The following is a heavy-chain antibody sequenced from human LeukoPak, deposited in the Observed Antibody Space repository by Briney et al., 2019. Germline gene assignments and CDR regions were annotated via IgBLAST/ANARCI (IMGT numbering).Heavy chain of an antibody. CDR2: VYIGGNT. CDR1: GFTVSSNY. D-gene: IGHD2-8*01. CDR3: ARMKMLD. Sequence: GGSLRLSCAASGFTVSSNYMTWVRQAPGKGLEWVSLVYIGGNTYYADSVKGRFTISRDNSKNTLYLQMNSLRAEDTAVYFCARMKMLDWGQGTPVIVSS. V-gene: IGHV3-66*01. J-gene: IGHJ4*02.